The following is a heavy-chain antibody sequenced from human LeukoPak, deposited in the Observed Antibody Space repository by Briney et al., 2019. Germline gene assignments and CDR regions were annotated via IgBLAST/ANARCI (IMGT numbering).Heavy chain of an antibody. CDR3: ATHSGSYPAFDY. Sequence: ASVKVSCKVSGYTLTELSMHWVRQAPGKGLEWMGGFDPEDGETIYAQKFQGRDTMTEDTSTDTAYMELSSLRSEDTAVYYCATHSGSYPAFDYWGQGTLVTVSS. CDR2: FDPEDGET. J-gene: IGHJ4*02. CDR1: GYTLTELS. V-gene: IGHV1-24*01. D-gene: IGHD1-26*01.